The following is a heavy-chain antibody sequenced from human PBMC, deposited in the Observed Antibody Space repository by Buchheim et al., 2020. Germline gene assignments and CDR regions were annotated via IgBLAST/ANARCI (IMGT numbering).Heavy chain of an antibody. CDR1: GDSITGHS. Sequence: QLQESGPGLVKPSETLSLTCTVSGDSITGHSWSWIRQPPGKGLEWIGYMSDSGTTNHNPSLKSRVTISVDTSKNPFSLRLKSVVTADTAVYYCARGSRMYSSSWYRGWFDPWGQGTL. V-gene: IGHV4-59*11. CDR2: MSDSGTT. CDR3: ARGSRMYSSSWYRGWFDP. J-gene: IGHJ5*02. D-gene: IGHD2-2*01.